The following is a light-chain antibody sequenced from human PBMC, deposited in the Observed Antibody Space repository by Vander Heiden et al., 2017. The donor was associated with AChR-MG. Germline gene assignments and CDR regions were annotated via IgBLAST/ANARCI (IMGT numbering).Light chain of an antibody. V-gene: IGKV1-39*01. J-gene: IGKJ2*01. CDR2: GAS. Sequence: DIQMTQSPSSLSASVGGRVTITCRASQSISNFLNWYQQKPGKAPNLLIYGASSLQSGVPSRFSGSGSGTAFTVTITSLQPEDSATYYCQQSYSTPYTFGQGTKLEVK. CDR1: QSISNF. CDR3: QQSYSTPYT.